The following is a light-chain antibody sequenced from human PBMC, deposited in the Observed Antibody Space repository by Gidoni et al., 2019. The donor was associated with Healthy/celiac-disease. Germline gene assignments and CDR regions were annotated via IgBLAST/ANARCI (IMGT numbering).Light chain of an antibody. CDR1: QSMSSH. V-gene: IGKV1-39*01. CDR3: QQRYSTPWT. Sequence: DIQMTQSPSSLSASVGDRVTITCRASQSMSSHLNWYQQKPGNAPKLLIYAASSWQSGVPSRFSGSGSGTDFTLTISRLQPEDFATYYCQQRYSTPWTFGQGTKVEIK. CDR2: AAS. J-gene: IGKJ1*01.